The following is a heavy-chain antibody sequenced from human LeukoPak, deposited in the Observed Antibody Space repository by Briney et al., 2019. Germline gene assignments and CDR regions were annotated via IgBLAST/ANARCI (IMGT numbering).Heavy chain of an antibody. V-gene: IGHV3-7*01. Sequence: GGSLRLSCVASGFTFSSYWMSWVRQAPGKGLEWVANIKQDGSEKHYVDSAKGRFTISRDNAKNSLYLEMSSLRVEDTAVYYCARDECDGDCYAELDYWGQGTPVTASS. CDR2: IKQDGSEK. CDR3: ARDECDGDCYAELDY. D-gene: IGHD2-21*02. J-gene: IGHJ4*02. CDR1: GFTFSSYW.